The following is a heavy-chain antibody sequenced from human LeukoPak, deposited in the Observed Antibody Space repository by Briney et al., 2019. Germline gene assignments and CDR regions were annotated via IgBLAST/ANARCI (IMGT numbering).Heavy chain of an antibody. V-gene: IGHV4-39*07. CDR2: IYYSGST. Sequence: PSETLSLTCTVSGGSISSSSYYWGWIRQPPGKGLEWIGSIYYSGSTYYNPSLKSRVTISVDTSKNQFSLKLSSVTAADTAVYYCARDGYNPVAFDIWGQGTVVTVSS. CDR3: ARDGYNPVAFDI. CDR1: GGSISSSSYY. D-gene: IGHD5-24*01. J-gene: IGHJ3*02.